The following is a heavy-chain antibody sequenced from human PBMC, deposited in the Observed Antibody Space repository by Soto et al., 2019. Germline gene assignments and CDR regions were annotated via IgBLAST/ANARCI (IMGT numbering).Heavy chain of an antibody. V-gene: IGHV3-30-3*01. CDR1: GFTFSSYA. J-gene: IGHJ2*01. D-gene: IGHD3-22*01. CDR2: ISYDGSNK. Sequence: VQLVESGGGVVQPGRSLRLSCAASGFTFSSYAMHWVRQAPGKGLEWVAVISYDGSNKYYADSVKGRFTISRDNSKNTLYLQMNSLRAEDTAVYYCARKYYYDSSGYYCWYFDLWGRGTLVTVSS. CDR3: ARKYYYDSSGYYCWYFDL.